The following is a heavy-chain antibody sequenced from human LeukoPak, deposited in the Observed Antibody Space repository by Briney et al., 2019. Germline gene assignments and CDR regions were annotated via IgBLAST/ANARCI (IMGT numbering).Heavy chain of an antibody. CDR3: ATLTRYCSGGSCYSVWFDP. CDR1: GGTTSIYY. CDR2: IRASGDT. J-gene: IGHJ5*02. V-gene: IGHV4-4*07. D-gene: IGHD2-15*01. Sequence: SETLSLTCTVSGGTTSIYYWIWIRQIAGKGLEGIGRIRASGDTTYNPSLNSRVTMSLDTSKNQFSLKLSSVTAADTAVYYCATLTRYCSGGSCYSVWFDPWGQGTLVTVSS.